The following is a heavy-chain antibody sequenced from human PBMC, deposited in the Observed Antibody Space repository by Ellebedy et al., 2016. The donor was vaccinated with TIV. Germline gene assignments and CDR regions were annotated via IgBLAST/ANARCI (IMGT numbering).Heavy chain of an antibody. V-gene: IGHV3-7*03. CDR1: GFTFSFYW. CDR2: INKDVSEK. J-gene: IGHJ4*02. Sequence: GESLKISCAGSGFTFSFYWMSWVRQAPGKGPEWVANINKDVSEKFYVDSVKGRFTISRDNAKNSLYLQMNSLRAEDTAVYYCASPPGVVALWGQGTLVTVSS. D-gene: IGHD3-10*01. CDR3: ASPPGVVAL.